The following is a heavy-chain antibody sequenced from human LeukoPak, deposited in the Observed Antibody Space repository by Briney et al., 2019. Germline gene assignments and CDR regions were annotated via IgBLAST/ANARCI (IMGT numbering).Heavy chain of an antibody. CDR2: IYYSGST. CDR1: GGSIRSSYYY. J-gene: IGHJ4*02. Sequence: PSETLSLTCTVSGGSIRSSYYYWGWIRQPPGKGLEWIGSIYYSGSTYYNPSLKSRVTISVDTSKNQFSLKLSSVTAADTAVYYCARVVVAATTFDYWGQGTLVTVSS. V-gene: IGHV4-39*01. D-gene: IGHD2-15*01. CDR3: ARVVVAATTFDY.